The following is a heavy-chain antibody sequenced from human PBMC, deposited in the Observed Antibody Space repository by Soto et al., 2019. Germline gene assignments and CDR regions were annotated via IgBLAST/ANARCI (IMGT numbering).Heavy chain of an antibody. D-gene: IGHD1-7*01. Sequence: VRLSCAASGFTFSSYWMSWVRQAPGKGLEWVANIKQDGSEKYYVDSVKGRFTISRDNAKNSLYLQMNSLRAEDTAVYYCARALSITGTTLGYYYGMDVWGQGTTVTVSS. CDR2: IKQDGSEK. CDR3: ARALSITGTTLGYYYGMDV. J-gene: IGHJ6*02. CDR1: GFTFSSYW. V-gene: IGHV3-7*03.